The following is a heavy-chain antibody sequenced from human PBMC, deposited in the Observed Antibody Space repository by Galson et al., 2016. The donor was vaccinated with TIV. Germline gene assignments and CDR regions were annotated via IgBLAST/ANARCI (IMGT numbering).Heavy chain of an antibody. CDR3: TRERRFCGNNCYLSYYYGMDV. D-gene: IGHD2-21*01. CDR1: ALNVNDNY. V-gene: IGHV3-66*02. Sequence: SLRLSCAASALNVNDNYMTWVRQAPGKGLEWAAIMSSGGSLNYADFVRGRFTVSRDSSKNTLYLQMNSLRTDDTAIYYCTRERRFCGNNCYLSYYYGMDVWGQGTTVTVSS. J-gene: IGHJ6*02. CDR2: MSSGGSL.